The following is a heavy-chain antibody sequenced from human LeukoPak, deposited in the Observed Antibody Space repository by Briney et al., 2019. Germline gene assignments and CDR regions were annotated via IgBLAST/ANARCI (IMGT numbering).Heavy chain of an antibody. CDR2: ISGSSSYI. CDR3: ARDTSRYYYGSGSYYNEFDY. J-gene: IGHJ4*02. CDR1: GFTFSSYW. V-gene: IGHV3-21*01. D-gene: IGHD3-10*01. Sequence: GGSLRLYCAASGFTFSSYWMNWVRQAPGKGLEWVSSISGSSSYIYYADSVKGRFTISRDNAKNSLYLQMNSLRAEDTAVYYCARDTSRYYYGSGSYYNEFDYWGQGTLVTVSS.